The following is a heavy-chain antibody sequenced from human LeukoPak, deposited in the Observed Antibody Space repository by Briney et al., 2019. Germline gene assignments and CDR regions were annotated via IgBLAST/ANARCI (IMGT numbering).Heavy chain of an antibody. CDR1: GFTFGDYA. CDR3: TRDLHRYCSSTSCHSYYFDY. D-gene: IGHD2-2*01. J-gene: IGHJ4*02. V-gene: IGHV3-49*04. CDR2: IRSKAYGGTT. Sequence: SGGSLRLSCTASGFTFGDYAMSWVRQAPGKGLEWVGFIRSKAYGGTTEYAASVKGRFTISRDDSKSIAYLQMNSLKNEDTAVYYCTRDLHRYCSSTSCHSYYFDYWGQGTLVTVSS.